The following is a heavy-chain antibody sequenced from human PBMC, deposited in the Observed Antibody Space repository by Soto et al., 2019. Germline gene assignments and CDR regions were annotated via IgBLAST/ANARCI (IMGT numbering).Heavy chain of an antibody. CDR3: ARGPKKLIY. Sequence: SETLSLTCAVSGGSFSGYYWTWIRQPPGKGLEWIGEINHSGSTNYNPSLKSRVTISIDTSKNQFSLNVSSVTAADTAVYYCARGPKKLIYWGQGTLGTSPQ. V-gene: IGHV4-34*01. J-gene: IGHJ4*02. CDR2: INHSGST. D-gene: IGHD1-1*01. CDR1: GGSFSGYY.